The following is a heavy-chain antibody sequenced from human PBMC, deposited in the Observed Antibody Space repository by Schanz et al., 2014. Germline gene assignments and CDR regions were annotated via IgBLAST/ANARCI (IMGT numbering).Heavy chain of an antibody. CDR1: GGTFTSYA. CDR2: IIPIVDIT. J-gene: IGHJ6*02. Sequence: QVPLVQSGAEVRKPGSSVRVSCKASGGTFTSYAFSWVRQAPGQGLEWMGRIIPIVDITNYAQKFLGRVTITAANSTSTAYMELKRLRYADTAVYYCATIGVNDYWRFGLDLWGQGTTVTVSS. D-gene: IGHD3-16*01. CDR3: ATIGVNDYWRFGLDL. V-gene: IGHV1-69*04.